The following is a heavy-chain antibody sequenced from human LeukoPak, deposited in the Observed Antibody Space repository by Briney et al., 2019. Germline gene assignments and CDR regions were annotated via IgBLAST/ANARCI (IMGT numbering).Heavy chain of an antibody. CDR1: GFTFSSYA. CDR3: AKGGCSGGSCYSEN. J-gene: IGHJ4*02. CDR2: ISGSGGST. Sequence: GGSLRLSCAASGFTFSSYAMCWVRQAPGKGLEWVSAISGSGGSTYYADSVKGRFTISRDNSKNTLYLQMNSLRAEDTAVYYCAKGGCSGGSCYSENWGQGTLVTVSS. V-gene: IGHV3-23*01. D-gene: IGHD2-15*01.